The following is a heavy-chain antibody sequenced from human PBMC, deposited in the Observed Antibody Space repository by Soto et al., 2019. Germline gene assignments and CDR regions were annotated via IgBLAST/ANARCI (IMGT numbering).Heavy chain of an antibody. CDR3: ATAPFNY. CDR2: ISWNGTRT. Sequence: EVHLVESGGGLVRPGGSLRLSCAASRFTFDDYAMSWVRQLPGKGLEWVSDISWNGTRTGYTDSVKGRFTISRDNAKNSLYLQMNSLRAEDTALYYCATAPFNYWGQGILVTVSS. J-gene: IGHJ4*02. CDR1: RFTFDDYA. V-gene: IGHV3-20*04.